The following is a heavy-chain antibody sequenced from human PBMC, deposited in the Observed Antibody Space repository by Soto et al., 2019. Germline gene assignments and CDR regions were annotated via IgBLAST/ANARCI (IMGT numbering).Heavy chain of an antibody. V-gene: IGHV2-5*02. CDR3: AHSPRRRAVADRFDP. D-gene: IGHD6-19*01. CDR1: GFSLSTSGVG. J-gene: IGHJ5*02. CDR2: IYWDDDK. Sequence: QITLKESGPTLVKPTQTLTLTCTFSGFSLSTSGVGVGWIRQPPGKALEWLALIYWDDDKRYSPSLKSRLTITTDTPKNRVALTMSNMNPVHTAPYDCAHSPRRRAVADRFDPWGQGTLDTASS.